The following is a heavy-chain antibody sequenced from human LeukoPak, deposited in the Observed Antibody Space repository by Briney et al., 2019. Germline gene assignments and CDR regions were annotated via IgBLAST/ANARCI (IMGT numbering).Heavy chain of an antibody. J-gene: IGHJ4*02. Sequence: ASVKVSCKASGYTFSSYGISWVRQAPGQGLEWMGWISAYNGNTNYAQKLQGRVTMTTDTSTSTAYMELRSLRSDDTAVYYCARDFRYDILTAQYYFDYWGQGTLVTVSS. CDR3: ARDFRYDILTAQYYFDY. D-gene: IGHD3-9*01. CDR1: GYTFSSYG. V-gene: IGHV1-18*04. CDR2: ISAYNGNT.